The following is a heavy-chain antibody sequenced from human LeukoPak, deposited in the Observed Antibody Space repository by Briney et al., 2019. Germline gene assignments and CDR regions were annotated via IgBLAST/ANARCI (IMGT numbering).Heavy chain of an antibody. CDR1: GFIFRNYW. J-gene: IGHJ4*02. CDR3: ARDFAGDRDY. V-gene: IGHV3-74*01. D-gene: IGHD4-17*01. Sequence: PGGSLRLSCAASGFIFRNYWMHWVRHAPGKGLVWVARINPNGITTTYTDSVKGRFTISRDNAKNTLYLQTNSLRVEDTAVYYCARDFAGDRDYWGQGTLVTVSS. CDR2: INPNGITT.